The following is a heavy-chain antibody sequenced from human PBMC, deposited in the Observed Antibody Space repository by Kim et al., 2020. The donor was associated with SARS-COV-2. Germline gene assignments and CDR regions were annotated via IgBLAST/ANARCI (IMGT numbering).Heavy chain of an antibody. CDR2: ITPNNGDT. Sequence: ASVKVSCKASGYSFTGDYMHWVRQAPGQGLEWMGWITPNNGDTGYAQKFQGRVTMTRDTSISTAYMELSSLRSDDTAVYYCARRGRGYYYDYWGQGALVTVSS. J-gene: IGHJ4*02. D-gene: IGHD3-22*01. V-gene: IGHV1-2*02. CDR3: ARRGRGYYYDY. CDR1: GYSFTGDY.